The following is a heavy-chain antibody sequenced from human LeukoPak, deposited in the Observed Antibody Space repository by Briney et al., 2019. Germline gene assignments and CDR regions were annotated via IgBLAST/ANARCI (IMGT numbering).Heavy chain of an antibody. CDR1: GGSISSGGYY. V-gene: IGHV4-31*03. CDR3: AREFVRPHRGNWFDP. CDR2: IYYSGST. Sequence: SQTLSLTCTVSGGSISSGGYYWSWIRQHPGKGLECIGYIYYSGSTYYNPSLKSRVTISVDTSKNQFSLKLSSVTAADTAVYYCAREFVRPHRGNWFDPWGQGTLVTVSS. J-gene: IGHJ5*02. D-gene: IGHD3-10*01.